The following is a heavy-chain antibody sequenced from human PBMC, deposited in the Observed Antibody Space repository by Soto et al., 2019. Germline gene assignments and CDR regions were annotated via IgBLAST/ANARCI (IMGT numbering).Heavy chain of an antibody. D-gene: IGHD5-12*01. CDR3: ARMAPPIDY. J-gene: IGHJ4*02. CDR1: GFTFSSYG. V-gene: IGHV3-30*03. CDR2: ISYDGSDK. Sequence: GGSLRLSCAGSGFTFSSYGMHWVRQAPGKGLEWVAVISYDGSDKYYGDSVKGRFTISRDDSKNTLYLQMNSLRAEDTAVYYCARMAPPIDYWGQGTLVTVSS.